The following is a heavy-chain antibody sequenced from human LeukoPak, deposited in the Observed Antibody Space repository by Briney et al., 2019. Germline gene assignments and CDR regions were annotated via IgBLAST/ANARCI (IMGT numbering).Heavy chain of an antibody. J-gene: IGHJ4*02. Sequence: GRSLRLSCAASGFTFRSYGMHWVRQAPGKGLEWVAVIWYDGSNKYYADSVKGRFTISRDNSKNTLYLQMNSLRAEDTAVYYCARGMAAAGPAFDYWGQGTLVTVSS. CDR1: GFTFRSYG. CDR3: ARGMAAAGPAFDY. D-gene: IGHD6-13*01. CDR2: IWYDGSNK. V-gene: IGHV3-33*08.